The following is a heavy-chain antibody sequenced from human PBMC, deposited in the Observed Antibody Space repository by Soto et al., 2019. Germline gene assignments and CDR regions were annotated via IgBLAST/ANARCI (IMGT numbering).Heavy chain of an antibody. J-gene: IGHJ4*02. CDR2: INSDGSST. V-gene: IGHV3-74*01. CDR3: ARTNYHFDL. D-gene: IGHD3-10*01. CDR1: GFTFSGYR. Sequence: GGSLRLSCAASGFTFSGYRMHWVRQAPGKGLVWVSRINSDGSSTDYADSVRGRFTISRDNAKNTLHLQMDSLRAEDTAVYYCARTNYHFDLWGQGTPVTVSS.